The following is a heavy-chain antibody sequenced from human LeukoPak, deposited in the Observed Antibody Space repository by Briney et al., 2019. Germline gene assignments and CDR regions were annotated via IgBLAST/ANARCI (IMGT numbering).Heavy chain of an antibody. CDR2: MYYTGNT. D-gene: IGHD3-10*01. Sequence: KASETLSLTCTVSGDSISSSSTYYWVWLRQPPGKGLEWIGSMYYTGNTYYNPSLKSRVAISVDMSKNQFSLKLNSVTAADTAVYYCARQAAGNYFGSGSYYPWGQGTLVAVSS. CDR1: GDSISSSSTYY. CDR3: ARQAAGNYFGSGSYYP. V-gene: IGHV4-39*01. J-gene: IGHJ5*02.